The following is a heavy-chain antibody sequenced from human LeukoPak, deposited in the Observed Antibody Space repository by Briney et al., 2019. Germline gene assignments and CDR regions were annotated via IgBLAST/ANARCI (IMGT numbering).Heavy chain of an antibody. CDR2: IRYDGSNK. Sequence: GGSLRLSCAASGFTFSSYGMHWVRQAPGKGLEWVAFIRYDGSNKYYADSVKGRFTISRDNSKNTLYLQMNSLKTEDTALYYCARQMATILDGILDYWGQGTLVTVSS. CDR1: GFTFSSYG. CDR3: ARQMATILDGILDY. V-gene: IGHV3-30*02. D-gene: IGHD5-24*01. J-gene: IGHJ4*02.